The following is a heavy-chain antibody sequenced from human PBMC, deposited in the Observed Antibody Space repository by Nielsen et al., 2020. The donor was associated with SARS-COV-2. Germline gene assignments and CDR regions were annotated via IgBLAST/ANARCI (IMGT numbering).Heavy chain of an antibody. J-gene: IGHJ4*02. V-gene: IGHV3-33*01. CDR1: GFTFSSYG. CDR2: IWYDGSNK. CDR3: AREGSGSYIDY. Sequence: GGSLRLSCAASGFTFSSYGMHWVRQAPGKGLEWVAVIWYDGSNKYYADSVKGRFTISRDNSKNTLYLQMNSLRAEDTAVYYCAREGSGSYIDYWGQGTLVTVSS. D-gene: IGHD1-26*01.